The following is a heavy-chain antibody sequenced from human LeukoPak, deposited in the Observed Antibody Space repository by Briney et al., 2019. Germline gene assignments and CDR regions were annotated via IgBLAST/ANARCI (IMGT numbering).Heavy chain of an antibody. J-gene: IGHJ5*02. CDR3: ARGLRFGAAGWFDP. D-gene: IGHD3-16*01. CDR2: IYYSGST. V-gene: IGHV4-59*01. CDR1: GGSISSYY. Sequence: SETLSLTCTVSGGSISSYYWSWIRQPPGKGLEWIGYIYYSGSTNYNPSLKSRVTISVDTSKNQFSLKLSSVTAADTAVYYCARGLRFGAAGWFDPRGQGTLVTVSS.